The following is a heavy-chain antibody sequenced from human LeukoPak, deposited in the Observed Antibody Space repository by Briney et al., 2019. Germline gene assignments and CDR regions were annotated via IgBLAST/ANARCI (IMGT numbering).Heavy chain of an antibody. CDR2: ISYDGSNK. CDR3: AKDLRFLEWLPVYYYCYGMDV. D-gene: IGHD3-3*01. CDR1: GFTFSSYG. Sequence: GRSLRLSCAASGFTFSSYGMHWVRQAPGKGLEWVAVISYDGSNKYYADSVKGRFTISRDNSKNTLYLQMNSLRAEDTAVYYCAKDLRFLEWLPVYYYCYGMDVWGQGTTVTVSS. J-gene: IGHJ6*02. V-gene: IGHV3-30*18.